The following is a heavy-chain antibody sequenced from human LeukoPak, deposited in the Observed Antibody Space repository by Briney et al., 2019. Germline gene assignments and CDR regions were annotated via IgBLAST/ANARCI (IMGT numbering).Heavy chain of an antibody. Sequence: SVKVSCKASGGTCSRYAISWVRQAPGQGLEWMGGIIPMFGIANYAQKFQGRVTITADESTSTAYMELSSLRSEDTAVYYCARDRPYTGGWRGFDYWGQGTLVTVSS. V-gene: IGHV1-69*13. CDR1: GGTCSRYA. CDR3: ARDRPYTGGWRGFDY. CDR2: IIPMFGIA. J-gene: IGHJ4*02. D-gene: IGHD6-19*01.